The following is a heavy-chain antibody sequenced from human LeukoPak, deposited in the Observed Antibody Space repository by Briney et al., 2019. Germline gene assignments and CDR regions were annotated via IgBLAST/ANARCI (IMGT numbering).Heavy chain of an antibody. CDR3: ARHRGDYGDYFFDY. CDR2: IYYIGST. CDR1: GGSIRTYY. D-gene: IGHD4-17*01. V-gene: IGHV4-59*08. Sequence: SETLSLTCTVSGGSIRTYYWSWVRQSPGKGLEWIGSIYYIGSTNYNPSLKSRVTISVDTSKNQFSLKLSSVTAADTAVYYCARHRGDYGDYFFDYWGQGTLVTVSS. J-gene: IGHJ4*02.